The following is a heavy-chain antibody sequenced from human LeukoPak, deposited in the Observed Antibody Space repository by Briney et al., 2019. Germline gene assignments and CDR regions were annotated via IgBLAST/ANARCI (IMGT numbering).Heavy chain of an antibody. CDR2: ISWNSGSI. CDR1: GFTFDDHA. V-gene: IGHV3-9*01. CDR3: AKGGSSGWYVGNWFDP. J-gene: IGHJ5*02. Sequence: QSGGSLRLSCAASGFTFDDHAMHWVRQAPGKGLEWVSGISWNSGSIGYADSVKGRFTISRDNAKNSLYLQMNSLRAEDTALYYCAKGGSSGWYVGNWFDPWGQGTLVTVSS. D-gene: IGHD6-19*01.